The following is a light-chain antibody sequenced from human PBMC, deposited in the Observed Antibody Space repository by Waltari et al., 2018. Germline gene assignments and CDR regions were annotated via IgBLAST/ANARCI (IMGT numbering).Light chain of an antibody. J-gene: IGLJ2*01. CDR1: TLRNRY. Sequence: SSELTQDPTVSVALRQTVRITCQGDTLRNRYASWYQQKPGQAPKLVIYHKNNRPSGIPGRFSASTSGNTASLIITGAQADDDADYYCFSRDTSGDRLLFGGGTKLTV. V-gene: IGLV3-19*01. CDR2: HKN. CDR3: FSRDTSGDRLL.